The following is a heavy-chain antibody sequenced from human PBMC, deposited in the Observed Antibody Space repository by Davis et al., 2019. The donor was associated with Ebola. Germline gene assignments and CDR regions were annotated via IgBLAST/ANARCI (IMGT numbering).Heavy chain of an antibody. CDR2: ISSSSSYI. J-gene: IGHJ4*02. Sequence: GESLKISCAISGFTFSSYAMNWVRQAPGKGLEWVSSISSSSSYIYYADSVKGRFTISRDNAKNSLYLQMNSLRAEDTAVYYCARGQYYYDNSGQRKLDYWGQGTLVTVSS. V-gene: IGHV3-21*01. CDR3: ARGQYYYDNSGQRKLDY. CDR1: GFTFSSYA. D-gene: IGHD3-22*01.